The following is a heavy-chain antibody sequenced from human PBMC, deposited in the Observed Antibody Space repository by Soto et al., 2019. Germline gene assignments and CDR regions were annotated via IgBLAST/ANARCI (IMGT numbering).Heavy chain of an antibody. CDR3: ARRGSYSYGYFDY. Sequence: GESLKISCKGSGYSFTSYWIGWVRPKPGKGLEWMGIIYPGDSDTGYSPSFQGQVTISADKSVSTAYLQWSSLKASDTPMYYCARRGSYSYGYFDYWGQGTQVTVSS. CDR2: IYPGDSDT. J-gene: IGHJ4*02. V-gene: IGHV5-51*01. D-gene: IGHD1-26*01. CDR1: GYSFTSYW.